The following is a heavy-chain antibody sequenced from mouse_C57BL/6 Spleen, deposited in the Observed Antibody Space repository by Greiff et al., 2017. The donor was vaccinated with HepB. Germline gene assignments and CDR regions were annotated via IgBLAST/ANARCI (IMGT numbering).Heavy chain of an antibody. CDR3: ARERGTTVVEGWYFDV. V-gene: IGHV5-16*01. D-gene: IGHD1-1*01. CDR1: GFTFSDYY. J-gene: IGHJ1*03. CDR2: INYDGSST. Sequence: EVQLVESEGGLVQPGRSMKLSCTASGFTFSDYYMAWVRQVPEKGLEWVANINYDGSSTYYLDSLKSRFIISRDNAKNILYLQMSSLKSEDTATYYCARERGTTVVEGWYFDVWGTGTTVTVSS.